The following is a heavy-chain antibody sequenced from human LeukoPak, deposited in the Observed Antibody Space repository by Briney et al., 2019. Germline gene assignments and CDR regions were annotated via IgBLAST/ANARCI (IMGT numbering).Heavy chain of an antibody. CDR2: INPNSRGT. V-gene: IGHV1-2*02. Sequence: GASVKVSCKASGYTFTGYYMHRVRQAPGQGLEWMGCINPNSRGTNYAQKFQGRVTMTRDTSISTAYMELSRLRSDDTAVYYCARVGTSPGYSSSWEGDWFDPWGQGTLVTVSS. CDR1: GYTFTGYY. D-gene: IGHD6-13*01. CDR3: ARVGTSPGYSSSWEGDWFDP. J-gene: IGHJ5*02.